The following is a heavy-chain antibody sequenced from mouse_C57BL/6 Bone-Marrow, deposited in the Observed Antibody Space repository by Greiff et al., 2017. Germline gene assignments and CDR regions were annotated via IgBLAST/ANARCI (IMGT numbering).Heavy chain of an antibody. CDR3: VRGDGYYPY. CDR1: GFTFSDAR. V-gene: IGHV6-6*01. Sequence: EVKVEESGGGLVQPGGSMKLSCAASGFTFSDARMDWVRQSPEKGLEWVAEIRNNANNHATYYAESVKGRFTISRDDSKSSVYLQVNSLRAEDTGIYYCVRGDGYYPYWGQGTLVTVSA. CDR2: IRNNANNHAT. J-gene: IGHJ3*01. D-gene: IGHD2-3*01.